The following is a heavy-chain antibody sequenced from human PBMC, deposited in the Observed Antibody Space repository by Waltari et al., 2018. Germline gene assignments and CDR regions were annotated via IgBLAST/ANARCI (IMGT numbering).Heavy chain of an antibody. Sequence: EVQLVESGGGLVQPGRSLRLSCTASGFTFGDYAMSWVRPAPGKGLEWVGFIRSKAYGGTTEYAASVKGRFTISRDDSKSIAYLQMNSLKTEDTAVYYCTRDRAGIAAAGTGYWGQGTLVTVSS. CDR2: IRSKAYGGTT. V-gene: IGHV3-49*04. J-gene: IGHJ4*02. CDR1: GFTFGDYA. D-gene: IGHD6-13*01. CDR3: TRDRAGIAAAGTGY.